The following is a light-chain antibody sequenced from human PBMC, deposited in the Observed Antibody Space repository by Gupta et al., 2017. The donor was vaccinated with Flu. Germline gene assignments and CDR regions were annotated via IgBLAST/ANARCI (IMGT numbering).Light chain of an antibody. CDR3: CSYASAYTLG. Sequence: QSALTQPRSVSGSPGQSVTISCTGTSSDIGDYDYVSWFQQHPGKAPKLVIYEVTKRSSGVPARFSGSKSGNTASLTISGLQADDEADYYCCSYASAYTLGFGGGTKLTVL. CDR2: EVT. V-gene: IGLV2-11*01. CDR1: SSDIGDYDY. J-gene: IGLJ2*01.